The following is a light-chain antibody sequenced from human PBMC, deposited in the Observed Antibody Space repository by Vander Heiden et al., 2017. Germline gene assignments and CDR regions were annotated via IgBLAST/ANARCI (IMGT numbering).Light chain of an antibody. CDR2: AAS. CDR3: QQYDSTPYT. V-gene: IGKV1-39*01. CDR1: QSISSY. Sequence: DIRITASPSSLSASVGDRVTITCRASQSISSYLAWYQQKPGKAPKLLIYAASSWQSGVPARFSGSGSGTDFTLTISSLQPEDFAAYYCQQYDSTPYTFGQGTKVEIK. J-gene: IGKJ2*01.